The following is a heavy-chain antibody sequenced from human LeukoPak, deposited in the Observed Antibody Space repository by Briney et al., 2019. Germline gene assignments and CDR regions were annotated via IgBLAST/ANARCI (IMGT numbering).Heavy chain of an antibody. CDR3: AKVTRPRGPDAFDI. CDR2: ISLNSGSI. V-gene: IGHV3-9*01. J-gene: IGHJ3*02. Sequence: GRSLRLSCAASGFTFNSYAMHWVRQAPGKGLEWVSCISLNSGSIYYADSVRGRFTISRANAKNSLYLQMNILRAEDTAFYYCAKVTRPRGPDAFDIWGQGTMVTVSS. CDR1: GFTFNSYA.